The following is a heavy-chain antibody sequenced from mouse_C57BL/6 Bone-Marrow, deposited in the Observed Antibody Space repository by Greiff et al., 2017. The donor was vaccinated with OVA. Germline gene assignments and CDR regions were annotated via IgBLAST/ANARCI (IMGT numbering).Heavy chain of an antibody. CDR1: GYTFTSYW. D-gene: IGHD3-3*01. V-gene: IGHV1-69*01. J-gene: IGHJ2*01. Sequence: VQLQQPGAELVMPGASVKLSCKASGYTFTSYWMHWVKQRPGQGLAWIGEIDPSDSYTTYNQKFKGKSTLTVAKSSSTAYLRLSSLTSEDSAVYYCAREGTRGGYFDYWGQGTTLTVSS. CDR2: IDPSDSYT. CDR3: AREGTRGGYFDY.